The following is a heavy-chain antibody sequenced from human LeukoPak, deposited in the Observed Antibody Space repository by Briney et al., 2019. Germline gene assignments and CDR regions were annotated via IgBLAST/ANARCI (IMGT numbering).Heavy chain of an antibody. J-gene: IGHJ4*02. CDR1: GFTFSSYA. V-gene: IGHV3-23*01. CDR3: AKSLCGGDCYSSGYFDY. CDR2: ISGSGGST. Sequence: PGGSLRLSCAASGFTFSSYAMSWVRQAPGKGLEWVSAISGSGGSTYYADSVKGRFTISRDNSKNTLYLQMNSLRAEDTAVYYCAKSLCGGDCYSSGYFDYWGQGTLVTVSS. D-gene: IGHD2-21*02.